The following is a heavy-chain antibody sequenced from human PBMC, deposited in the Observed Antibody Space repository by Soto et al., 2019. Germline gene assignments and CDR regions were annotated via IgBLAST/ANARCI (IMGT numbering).Heavy chain of an antibody. V-gene: IGHV1-2*04. CDR2: INPNSGGT. CDR1: GYNFTGYY. J-gene: IGHJ4*02. CDR3: ARGSYYYDSSGYPFDY. Sequence: QVQLVQSGAEVKKPGASVKVSCKASGYNFTGYYMHWVRQAPGQGLEWMGWINPNSGGTNYAQKFQGWVTMTRYTSISTAYMELSRLRSDGTAVYYCARGSYYYDSSGYPFDYWGQGTLVTVCS. D-gene: IGHD3-22*01.